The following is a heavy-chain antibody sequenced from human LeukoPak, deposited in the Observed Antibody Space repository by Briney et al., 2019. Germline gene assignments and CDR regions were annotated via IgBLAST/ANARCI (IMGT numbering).Heavy chain of an antibody. CDR3: ARGGSSWYVINWFDP. V-gene: IGHV1-2*02. D-gene: IGHD6-13*01. CDR1: GYTFTGYY. J-gene: IGHJ5*02. CDR2: INPNSGGT. Sequence: ASVTVSCKASGYTFTGYYMHWVRQAPGQGLEWMGWINPNSGGTNYAQKFQGRVTMTRDTSISTAYMELSRLRSDDTAVYYCARGGSSWYVINWFDPWGQGTLVTVSS.